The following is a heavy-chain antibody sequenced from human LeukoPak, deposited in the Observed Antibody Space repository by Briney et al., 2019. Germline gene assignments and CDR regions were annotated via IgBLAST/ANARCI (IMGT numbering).Heavy chain of an antibody. CDR2: IGIAGDT. D-gene: IGHD3-9*01. J-gene: IGHJ4*02. CDR1: GFTFSSYD. Sequence: QPGGSLTLSGAASGFTFSSYDMQWVRQATGKGLKWVSAIGIAGDTYYSGSVKGRFTISRENAKNFLYLQMNSLRAGDTAVYYCARGNILTGYDCWGQGTLVTVSS. V-gene: IGHV3-13*04. CDR3: ARGNILTGYDC.